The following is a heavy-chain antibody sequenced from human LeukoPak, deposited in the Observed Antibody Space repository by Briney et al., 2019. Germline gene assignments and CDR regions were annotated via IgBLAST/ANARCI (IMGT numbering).Heavy chain of an antibody. CDR2: SNGGNGYT. Sequence: ASVKVSCKSSGYSFTNYAMHWVRQAPGQRVEWMGCSNGGNGYTQYSQKFQGSVTITRDTSANTVYIELSSLTSEDMAVYYCVRRPDSGSWIVDYWGQGTLLTVSS. V-gene: IGHV1-3*02. D-gene: IGHD6-13*01. J-gene: IGHJ4*02. CDR1: GYSFTNYA. CDR3: VRRPDSGSWIVDY.